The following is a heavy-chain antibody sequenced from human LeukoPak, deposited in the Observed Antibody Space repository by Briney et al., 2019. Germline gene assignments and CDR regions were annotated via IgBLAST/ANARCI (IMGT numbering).Heavy chain of an antibody. CDR3: ARVVRISLPWHMTQAHYFDY. D-gene: IGHD1-26*01. V-gene: IGHV4-30-4*01. CDR1: GGSISSGDYY. J-gene: IGHJ4*02. Sequence: SQTLSLTCTVSGGSISSGDYYWSWIRQPPGKGLEWIGYIYYSGSTYYNPSLKSRVTISVDTSKNQFSLKLSSVTAADTAVYYCARVVRISLPWHMTQAHYFDYWGQGTLVTVSS. CDR2: IYYSGST.